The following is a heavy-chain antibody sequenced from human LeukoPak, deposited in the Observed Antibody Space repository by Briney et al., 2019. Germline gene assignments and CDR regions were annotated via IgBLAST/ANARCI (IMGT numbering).Heavy chain of an antibody. CDR2: IYTSGST. Sequence: PSETLSLTCTVSGGSISSYYWSWIRQPPGKGLEWIGRIYTSGSTNYNPSLKSRVTMSVDTSKNQFSLKLSSVTAADTAVYYCARAGYCSSTSCYTRWFDPWGQGTLVTVSS. V-gene: IGHV4-4*07. D-gene: IGHD2-2*02. CDR3: ARAGYCSSTSCYTRWFDP. J-gene: IGHJ5*02. CDR1: GGSISSYY.